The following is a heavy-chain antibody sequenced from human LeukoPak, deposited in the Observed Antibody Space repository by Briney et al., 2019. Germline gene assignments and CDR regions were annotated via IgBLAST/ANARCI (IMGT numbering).Heavy chain of an antibody. J-gene: IGHJ6*03. D-gene: IGHD6-19*01. CDR3: ARVDSSGWYGYYYMDV. CDR2: FDPEDGET. Sequence: ASVKVSCKVSGYTLTELSMHWVRQAPGKGLEWMGGFDPEDGETIYAQKFQGRVTMTEDTSTDTAYMELRSLRSDDTAVYYCARVDSSGWYGYYYMDVWGKGTTVTISS. CDR1: GYTLTELS. V-gene: IGHV1-24*01.